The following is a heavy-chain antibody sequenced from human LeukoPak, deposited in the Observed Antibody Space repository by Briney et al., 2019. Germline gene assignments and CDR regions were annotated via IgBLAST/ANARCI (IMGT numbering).Heavy chain of an antibody. CDR3: ARFGYYYGSGSYAYLDY. CDR1: GYSFTSYW. J-gene: IGHJ4*02. CDR2: IYPGDSDT. V-gene: IGHV5-51*01. Sequence: GESLKISCKGSGYSFTSYWIGWVRQMPGKGLEWMGIIYPGDSDTRYSPSFQGQVTISADKSISTAYLQWSSLTASDTAMYYCARFGYYYGSGSYAYLDYWGQGTLVTVSS. D-gene: IGHD3-10*01.